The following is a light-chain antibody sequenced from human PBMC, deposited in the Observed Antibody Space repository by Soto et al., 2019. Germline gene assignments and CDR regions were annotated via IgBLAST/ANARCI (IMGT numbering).Light chain of an antibody. CDR3: NSYRTNYTWL. V-gene: IGLV2-14*01. CDR1: SSDVGGYNY. Sequence: QSGLTQPASVSGSPGQSITISCTGTSSDVGGYNYVSWYQQHPGKAPKLIIYEVSNRHSGVSNRFSGSKSGNTASLTISGLQAEDEADYYCNSYRTNYTWLFGGGTKVTVL. J-gene: IGLJ3*02. CDR2: EVS.